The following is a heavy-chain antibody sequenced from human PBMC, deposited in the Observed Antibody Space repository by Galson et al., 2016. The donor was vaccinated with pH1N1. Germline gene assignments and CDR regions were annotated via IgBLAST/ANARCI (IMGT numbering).Heavy chain of an antibody. V-gene: IGHV1-46*01. J-gene: IGHJ4*02. Sequence: SVKVSCKASGYIFTSYYIHWVRQAPGQGLEWLGVIDPRGGTTYAQKFHGRVTMTSDTSTDTAYMELSSLRSEDTAVYFCATRGYRILAAVDHWGQGTLVIVSS. CDR3: ATRGYRILAAVDH. CDR1: GYIFTSYY. D-gene: IGHD6-25*01. CDR2: IDPRGGT.